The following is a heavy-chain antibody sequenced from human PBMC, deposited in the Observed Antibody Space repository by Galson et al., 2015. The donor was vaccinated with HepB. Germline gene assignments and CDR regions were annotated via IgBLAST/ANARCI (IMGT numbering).Heavy chain of an antibody. Sequence: SLRLSCAASGFTFSSYSMNWVRQAPGKGLEWVSYISSSSSYTNYADSVKGRFTISRDNAKNSLYLQMNSLRAEDTAVYYCAVVPGYWGQGTLVTVSS. J-gene: IGHJ4*02. CDR1: GFTFSSYS. V-gene: IGHV3-21*05. D-gene: IGHD2-15*01. CDR2: ISSSSSYT. CDR3: AVVPGY.